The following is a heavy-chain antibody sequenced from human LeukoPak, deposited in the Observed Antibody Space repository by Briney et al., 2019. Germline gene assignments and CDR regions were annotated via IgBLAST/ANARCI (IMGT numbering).Heavy chain of an antibody. CDR3: ARDDVRGFL. Sequence: SETLSLTCTVSGASISSSSDYWGWIRQPPGRGLEGIGSIFYSGTTYYNPSLKSRVTISVDTSRNHFSLKLTSVTAADTAVYYCARDDVRGFLWGQGTLVTVSS. V-gene: IGHV4-39*02. CDR1: GASISSSSDY. CDR2: IFYSGTT. D-gene: IGHD2/OR15-2a*01. J-gene: IGHJ4*02.